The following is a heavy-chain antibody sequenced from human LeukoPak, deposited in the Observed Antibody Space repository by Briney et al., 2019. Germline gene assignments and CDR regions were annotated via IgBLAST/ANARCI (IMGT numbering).Heavy chain of an antibody. CDR1: GESFSGYY. D-gene: IGHD2-15*01. J-gene: IGHJ4*02. CDR2: INHSGST. CDR3: ARGGGRDFDY. V-gene: IGHV4-34*01. Sequence: TSETLSLTCAVYGESFSGYYWSWIGQPPGKGLEWIGDINHSGSTNYNPSLKSRVTISVDTSKNQFSLNLNSVTAADTAVYYCARGGGRDFDYWGQGTLVTVSS.